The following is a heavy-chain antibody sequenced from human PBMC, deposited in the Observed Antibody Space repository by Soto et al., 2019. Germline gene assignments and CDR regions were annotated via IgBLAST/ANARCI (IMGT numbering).Heavy chain of an antibody. J-gene: IGHJ6*02. Sequence: XATLSLTFAVYGGSFSGYYWSWIRQPPGKGLEWIGEINHSGSTNYNPSLKSRVTISVDTSKNQFSLKLSSVTAADTAVYYCARVYGTWYYYGSGSVTTHLYYYYGMDVWGQGTTVTVSS. V-gene: IGHV4-34*01. CDR2: INHSGST. CDR3: ARVYGTWYYYGSGSVTTHLYYYYGMDV. D-gene: IGHD3-10*01. CDR1: GGSFSGYY.